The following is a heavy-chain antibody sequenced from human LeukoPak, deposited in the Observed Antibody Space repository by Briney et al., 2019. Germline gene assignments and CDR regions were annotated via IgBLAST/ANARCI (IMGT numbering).Heavy chain of an antibody. CDR3: ARTLGYSGYDEFDY. CDR2: IKQDGSEK. J-gene: IGHJ4*02. V-gene: IGHV3-7*05. Sequence: GGSLRLSCAASGFTFSSYWMSWVRQAPGKGLEWVANIKQDGSEKYYVDSVKRRFTISRDNAKNSLYLQMDSLRTEDTAVYYCARTLGYSGYDEFDYWGQRTLVTVSS. CDR1: GFTFSSYW. D-gene: IGHD5-12*01.